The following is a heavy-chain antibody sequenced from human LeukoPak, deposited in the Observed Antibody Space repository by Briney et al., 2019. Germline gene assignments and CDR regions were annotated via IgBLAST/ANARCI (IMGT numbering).Heavy chain of an antibody. Sequence: SGGSLRLSCAASGFSFSSYAMSWVRQAPGKGLEWVSVIYSGGSTYYADSVKGRFTISRDNSKNTLYLQMNSLRAEDTAVYYCARESMVRGVIIIGPEYGMDVWGQGTTVTVSS. CDR1: GFSFSSYA. CDR3: ARESMVRGVIIIGPEYGMDV. V-gene: IGHV3-66*01. D-gene: IGHD3-10*01. CDR2: IYSGGST. J-gene: IGHJ6*02.